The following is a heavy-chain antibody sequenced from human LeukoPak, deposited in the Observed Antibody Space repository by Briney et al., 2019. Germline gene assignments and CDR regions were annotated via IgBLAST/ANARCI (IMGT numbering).Heavy chain of an antibody. V-gene: IGHV1-8*01. CDR2: MNPNSGNT. D-gene: IGHD6-13*01. J-gene: IGHJ4*02. CDR3: ARTPRIAAAGTIHNDY. CDR1: GYTFTSYD. Sequence: VSVKVSCKASGYTFTSYDINWVRQATGQGLEWMGWMNPNSGNTGYAQKFQGRVTMTRNTSISTAYMELSSLRSEDTAVYYCARTPRIAAAGTIHNDYWGQGTLVTVSS.